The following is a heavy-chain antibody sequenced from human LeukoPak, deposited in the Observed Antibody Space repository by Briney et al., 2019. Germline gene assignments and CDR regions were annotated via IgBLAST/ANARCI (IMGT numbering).Heavy chain of an antibody. CDR3: ARRGYSYGDFDY. V-gene: IGHV4-38-2*02. CDR2: IYHSGSA. J-gene: IGHJ4*02. D-gene: IGHD5-18*01. CDR1: GYYISSGYH. Sequence: PSETLSLTCTVSGYYISSGYHWGWIRQPPGKGLEWIGSIYHSGSAYYNPSLKSRVTISVDTSNNQFSLKLTSVTAADTAVYYCARRGYSYGDFDYWGQGTLVTVSS.